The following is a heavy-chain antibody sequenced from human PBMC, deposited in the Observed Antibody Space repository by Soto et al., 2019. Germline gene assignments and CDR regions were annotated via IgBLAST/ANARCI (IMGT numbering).Heavy chain of an antibody. CDR3: ARLCSGGSCYSS. D-gene: IGHD2-15*01. J-gene: IGHJ5*02. CDR1: GGSISSSGYN. CDR2: IYYSGST. Sequence: QVQLQESGPGLVKPSQTLSLTCTVSGGSISSSGYNWSWIRQHPGKGLEWIGYIYYSGSTYYNPSLKSRVTISVDTSKNQFSLKLSSVTAADTAVYYCARLCSGGSCYSSWGQGTLVTVSS. V-gene: IGHV4-31*03.